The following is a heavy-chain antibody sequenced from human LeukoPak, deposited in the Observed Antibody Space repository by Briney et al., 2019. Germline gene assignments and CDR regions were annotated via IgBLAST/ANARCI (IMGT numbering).Heavy chain of an antibody. CDR2: VSGTGGRT. CDR3: VKASSSSPQYNWFDA. CDR1: GFTFSTYA. Sequence: GGSLRLSCAASGFTFSTYAMSWVRQAPGKGLEWVSVVSGTGGRTYYADSVKGRFTISRDNSKNTLYLQMNSLRAEDTALYYCVKASSSSPQYNWFDAWGQGTLVSVSS. J-gene: IGHJ5*02. D-gene: IGHD6-6*01. V-gene: IGHV3-23*01.